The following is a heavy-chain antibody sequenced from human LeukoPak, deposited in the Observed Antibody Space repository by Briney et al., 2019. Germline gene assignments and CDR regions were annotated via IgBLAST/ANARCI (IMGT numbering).Heavy chain of an antibody. CDR3: ARRSPLVVVTAAHYYDY. CDR1: GDSITNSNYF. CDR2: VFYSGNT. D-gene: IGHD2-21*02. Sequence: RTSETLSLTCTVSGDSITNSNYFWGWIRQPPGQGLEWIGEVFYSGNTHYNPSLKSRVTISTDTSKNQFSLTLTAVTASDTAIYYCARRSPLVVVTAAHYYDYWGQGTLVTVSP. J-gene: IGHJ4*02. V-gene: IGHV4-39*01.